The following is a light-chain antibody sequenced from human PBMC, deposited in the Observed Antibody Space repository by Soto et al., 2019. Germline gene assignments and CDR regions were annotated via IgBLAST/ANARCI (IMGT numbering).Light chain of an antibody. V-gene: IGKV3-20*01. J-gene: IGKJ2*01. CDR2: GAS. Sequence: EIVLTQSPGTLSLSPGERATLSCRASQSVSSPYLAWYQQKPGQAPRLLIYGASSRATGIPDRFSGSGSGTDFTLTLSRLEPEDFAVYYCQRYDISPFPFGQGTKLEIK. CDR1: QSVSSPY. CDR3: QRYDISPFP.